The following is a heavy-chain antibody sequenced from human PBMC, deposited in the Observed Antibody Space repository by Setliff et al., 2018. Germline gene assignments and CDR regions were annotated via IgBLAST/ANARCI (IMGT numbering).Heavy chain of an antibody. J-gene: IGHJ4*02. CDR1: GFTFNTFW. V-gene: IGHV3-7*01. Sequence: GGSLRLSCAASGFTFNTFWMTWVRQAPGKGLEWVANINPGGSEESYLDSVKGRFTISRDNAKTSLYLLMNSLRADDTAVYFCASATGYWGQGILVTVSS. CDR3: ASATGY. CDR2: INPGGSEE.